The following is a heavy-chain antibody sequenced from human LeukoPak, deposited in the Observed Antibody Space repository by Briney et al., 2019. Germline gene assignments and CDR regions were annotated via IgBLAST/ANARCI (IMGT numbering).Heavy chain of an antibody. CDR3: ARDRDHSNNWYIFLDY. V-gene: IGHV3-48*03. J-gene: IGHJ4*02. Sequence: TGGSLRLSCAASGFTFSSYEMNWVRQAPGKGLEWVSYISSSGSTIYYADSVKGRFTISRDNARNSLYLQMNSLRDEDTAVYYCARDRDHSNNWYIFLDYWGQGTLVTVSS. D-gene: IGHD6-13*01. CDR2: ISSSGSTI. CDR1: GFTFSSYE.